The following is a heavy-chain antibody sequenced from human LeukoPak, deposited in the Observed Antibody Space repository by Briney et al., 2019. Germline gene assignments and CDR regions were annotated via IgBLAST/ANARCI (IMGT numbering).Heavy chain of an antibody. CDR3: ARDRPAADFEH. V-gene: IGHV3-53*01. J-gene: IGHJ4*02. CDR2: IYSVGGT. Sequence: GGSLRLSCVASGYIVSANYMAWVRQAPGKGLEWVSIIYSVGGTYYTDSVKGRLTISGDNSKNTLYLQMNNLRAEDTAVYYCARDRPAADFEHWGQGTLVTVSS. CDR1: GYIVSANY. D-gene: IGHD2-15*01.